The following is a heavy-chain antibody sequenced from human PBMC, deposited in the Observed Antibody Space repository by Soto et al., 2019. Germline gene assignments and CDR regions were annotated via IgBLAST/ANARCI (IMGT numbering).Heavy chain of an antibody. D-gene: IGHD1-26*01. J-gene: IGHJ6*02. CDR2: VYYTGGT. CDR1: SGPSSSHN. CDR3: VRQGIDYLHGLVDV. V-gene: IGHV4-59*08. Sequence: QVHVQQSGPGLVKPSETLSLSCTVSSGPSSSHNWGWIRQPPGRGLEWIGYVYYTGGTSYNPSLKSGVTISADTSTNHISLTLSSVTAADTAVYYCVRQGIDYLHGLVDVWGQGTTVSVSS.